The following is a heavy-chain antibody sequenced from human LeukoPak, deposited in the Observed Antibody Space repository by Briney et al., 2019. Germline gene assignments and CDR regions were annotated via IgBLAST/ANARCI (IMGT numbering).Heavy chain of an antibody. Sequence: PGGSLRLSCAASGFTFSSYAMSWVRQAPGKGLEWVSAISGNGGSTYYADSVKGRFTISRDNSKNTLYLQMNSLRAEDTAVYYCAKRRTSYYYYGMDVWGQGTTVTVSS. CDR2: ISGNGGST. CDR3: AKRRTSYYYYGMDV. V-gene: IGHV3-23*01. J-gene: IGHJ6*02. CDR1: GFTFSSYA.